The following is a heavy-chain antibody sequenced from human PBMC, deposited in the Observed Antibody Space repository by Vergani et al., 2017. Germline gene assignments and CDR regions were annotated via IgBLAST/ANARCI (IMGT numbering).Heavy chain of an antibody. CDR1: GFSLSNARMG. Sequence: QVTLKESGPVLVKPTETLTLTCTVSGFSLSNARMGVSWIRQPPGKALEWLAHIFSNDEKSYSTSLKSRLTISKDTSKSQVVLTMTNMDPVDTATYFCVHRLSEYGYTYGIFDYWGQGTLVTVSS. D-gene: IGHD5-18*01. CDR3: VHRLSEYGYTYGIFDY. J-gene: IGHJ4*02. V-gene: IGHV2-26*01. CDR2: IFSNDEK.